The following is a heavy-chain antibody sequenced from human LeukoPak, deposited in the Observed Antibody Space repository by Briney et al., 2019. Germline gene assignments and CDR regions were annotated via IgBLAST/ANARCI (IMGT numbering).Heavy chain of an antibody. V-gene: IGHV3-7*01. CDR2: IKQDGSEK. J-gene: IGHJ4*02. D-gene: IGHD1-26*01. CDR3: ARGMYGATRAFDY. Sequence: GGSLRLSCAASGFTFSSYWMSWVRQAPGKGLEWVANIKQDGSEKYYVDSVKGRFTISRDNAKNTLYLQMNSLRAEDTAVYYCARGMYGATRAFDYWGQGTLVTVSS. CDR1: GFTFSSYW.